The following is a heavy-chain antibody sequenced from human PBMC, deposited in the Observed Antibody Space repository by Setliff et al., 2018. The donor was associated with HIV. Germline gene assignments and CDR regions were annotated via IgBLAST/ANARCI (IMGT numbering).Heavy chain of an antibody. V-gene: IGHV4-34*01. CDR2: INHSGST. Sequence: SETLSLTCAVYGGSFSGYYWIWIRQFPGKGLEWNGEINHSGSTNYNPSLKSRVTILVDTSKNQFYLKLSSVTAADTAVYYCATKPMIRGKPFDNWGQGTLVTVPQ. J-gene: IGHJ4*02. CDR1: GGSFSGYY. CDR3: ATKPMIRGKPFDN. D-gene: IGHD3-10*01.